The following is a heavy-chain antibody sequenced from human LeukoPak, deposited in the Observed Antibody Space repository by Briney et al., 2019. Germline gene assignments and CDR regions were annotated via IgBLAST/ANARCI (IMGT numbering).Heavy chain of an antibody. D-gene: IGHD3-16*02. CDR2: ISWNSGSI. Sequence: PGRSLRLSCAASGFTFDDYAMHWVRQAPGKGLEWVSGISWNSGSIGYADSVKGRFTISRDNAKNSLYLQMNSLRAEDMALYYCAKSMITFGGVIGYFDYWGQGTLVTVSS. J-gene: IGHJ4*02. V-gene: IGHV3-9*03. CDR1: GFTFDDYA. CDR3: AKSMITFGGVIGYFDY.